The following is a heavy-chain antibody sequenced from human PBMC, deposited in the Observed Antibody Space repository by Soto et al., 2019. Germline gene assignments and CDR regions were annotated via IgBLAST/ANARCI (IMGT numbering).Heavy chain of an antibody. CDR3: AGDGGGSHYFDY. CDR1: GFTFSSYG. V-gene: IGHV3-33*01. D-gene: IGHD3-16*01. Sequence: QVQLVESGGGVVQPGRSLRLSCATSGFTFSSYGMHWVRQAPGKGLEWVAIIWYDGSNKDYVDSVKGRFTISRDNSKNTLYLQMNRLRDEDTAVYYGAGDGGGSHYFDYWGQGTLVTVSS. CDR2: IWYDGSNK. J-gene: IGHJ4*02.